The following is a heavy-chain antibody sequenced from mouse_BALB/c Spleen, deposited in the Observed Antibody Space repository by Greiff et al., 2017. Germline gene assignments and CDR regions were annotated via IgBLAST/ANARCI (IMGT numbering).Heavy chain of an antibody. CDR1: GFNIKDYY. Sequence: VQLQQSGAELVRPGALVKLSCKASGFNIKDYYMNWVKQRPEQGLEWIGWIDPENGNTIYDPKFQGKASITADTSSNTAYLQLSSLTSEDTAVYYCARWHYYYGSSYVNWGQGTTLTVSS. CDR3: ARWHYYYGSSYVN. J-gene: IGHJ2*01. D-gene: IGHD1-1*01. CDR2: IDPENGNT. V-gene: IGHV14-1*02.